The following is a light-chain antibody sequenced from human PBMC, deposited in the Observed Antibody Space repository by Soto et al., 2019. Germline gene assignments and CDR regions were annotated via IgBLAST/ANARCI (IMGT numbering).Light chain of an antibody. J-gene: IGKJ4*01. CDR3: QQYGGSPLVT. V-gene: IGKV3-20*01. CDR2: GAS. CDR1: QNVYNNY. Sequence: EVVLTQSPGTLSLSPGERATLSCRASQNVYNNYLAWYQQKPGQAPRLLLYGASSRATGIPDRLSGSGSGTDLTLTISRLEPDDFAVYYCQQYGGSPLVTFGGGTNVETK.